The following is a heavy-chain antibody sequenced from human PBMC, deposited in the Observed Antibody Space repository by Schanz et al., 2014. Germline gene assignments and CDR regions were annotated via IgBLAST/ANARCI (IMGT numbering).Heavy chain of an antibody. D-gene: IGHD2-2*01. J-gene: IGHJ4*02. Sequence: EVKLVESGGVLVKPGGSLRLSCAASGFTFSSYWMHWVRQAPGKGLVWVSRINSDGSTTIYADSVKGRFTISRDNAKNTLYLQMNSLRAEDTAVYYCAKEKGDCSSTSCSYYFDYWGQGTLVTVSS. CDR2: INSDGSTT. V-gene: IGHV3-74*01. CDR1: GFTFSSYW. CDR3: AKEKGDCSSTSCSYYFDY.